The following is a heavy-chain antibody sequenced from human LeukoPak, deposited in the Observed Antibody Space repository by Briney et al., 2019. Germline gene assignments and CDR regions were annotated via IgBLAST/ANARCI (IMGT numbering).Heavy chain of an antibody. CDR2: IYTSGST. D-gene: IGHD3-22*01. CDR3: ARGGYYESSGYYEYFQH. J-gene: IGHJ1*01. V-gene: IGHV4-4*07. CDR1: GGSISNYY. Sequence: SETLSLTCTVSGGSISNYYWSWIRQPAGKGLEWIGRIYTSGSTIYNPSLKSRVTMSVDTSKNQFSLKLSSVTAADTAVYYCARGGYYESSGYYEYFQHWGQGTLVTVSS.